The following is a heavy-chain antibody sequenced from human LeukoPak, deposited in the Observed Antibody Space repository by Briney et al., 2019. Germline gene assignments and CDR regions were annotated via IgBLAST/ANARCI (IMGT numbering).Heavy chain of an antibody. J-gene: IGHJ4*02. CDR2: ISGSGGST. CDR3: ARLIRGYSYAPSQVAGNFDY. D-gene: IGHD5-18*01. CDR1: GFTFSSYA. Sequence: GGSLRLSCAASGFTFSSYAMSWVRQAPGKGLEWVSAISGSGGSTYYADSVKGRFTISRDNSENTLYLQMNSLRAEDTAVYYCARLIRGYSYAPSQVAGNFDYWGQGTLVTVSS. V-gene: IGHV3-23*01.